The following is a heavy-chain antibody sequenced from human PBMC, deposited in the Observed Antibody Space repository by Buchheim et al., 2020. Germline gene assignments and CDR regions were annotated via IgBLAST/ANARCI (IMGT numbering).Heavy chain of an antibody. CDR1: GGSISSSSYY. CDR2: IYYSGST. CDR3: ARSATIFGVVFQGIDV. D-gene: IGHD3-3*01. J-gene: IGHJ6*02. Sequence: QLQLQESGPGLVKPSETLSLTCTVSGGSISSSSYYWGWIRQPPGKGLEWIGSIYYSGSTYYNPSLKSRVTISVDTSKNQFSLKLSSVTAADTAVYYCARSATIFGVVFQGIDVWGQGTT. V-gene: IGHV4-39*07.